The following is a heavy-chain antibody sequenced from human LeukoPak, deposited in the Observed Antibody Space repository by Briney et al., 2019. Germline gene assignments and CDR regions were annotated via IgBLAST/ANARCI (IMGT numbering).Heavy chain of an antibody. CDR3: ATYRQVLLPFES. Sequence: GGSLRLSCAASGFTFSRHSMNWVRQPPGKGLEWVSSIFPSGGEIHYADSVRGRFTISRDNSKSILSLQMNSLIAEDTAIYYCATYRQVLLPFESWGQGTLVTVSS. D-gene: IGHD5-18*01. CDR1: GFTFSRHS. CDR2: IFPSGGEI. V-gene: IGHV3-21*04. J-gene: IGHJ4*02.